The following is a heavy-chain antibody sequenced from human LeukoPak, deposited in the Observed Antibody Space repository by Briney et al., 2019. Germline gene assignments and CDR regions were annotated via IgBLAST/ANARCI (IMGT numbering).Heavy chain of an antibody. CDR3: AKKGDYVWGSYRFDY. CDR1: GFTFSSYA. V-gene: IGHV3-23*01. Sequence: GGSLRLSCAASGFTFSSYAMSWVRQAPGKGLEWVSAISGSGGSTYYADSVKGRFTISRDNSKNTLYLQVNSLRAEDTGVDYCAKKGDYVWGSYRFDYWGQGTLVTVSS. D-gene: IGHD3-16*02. J-gene: IGHJ4*02. CDR2: ISGSGGST.